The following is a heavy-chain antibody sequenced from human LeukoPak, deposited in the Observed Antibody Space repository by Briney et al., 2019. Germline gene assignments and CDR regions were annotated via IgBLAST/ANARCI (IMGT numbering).Heavy chain of an antibody. D-gene: IGHD3-3*01. V-gene: IGHV4-38-2*02. CDR1: GYSISSDYF. Sequence: WGTLSLTCTVSGYSISSDYFCGWVRAPPGRGVGWIGIFHYSRRTYYTPSLKGRVTISEDKTKNQVSLKLSSVTAADTAVYYFAGDHLANLASRLFDPWGEGTLLTVPS. CDR2: FHYSRRT. CDR3: AGDHLANLASRLFDP. J-gene: IGHJ5*02.